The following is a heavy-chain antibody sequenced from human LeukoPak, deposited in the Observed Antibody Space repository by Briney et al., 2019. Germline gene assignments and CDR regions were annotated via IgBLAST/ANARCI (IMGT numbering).Heavy chain of an antibody. V-gene: IGHV4-34*01. CDR3: ASTGYSSSWYGGDY. Sequence: SSETLSLTCAVYGGSFSGYYWSWIRQPPGKGLEWIGEINHSGSTNYNPSLKSRVTISVDTSKNQFSLKLSSVTAADTAVYYCASTGYSSSWYGGDYWGQGTLVTVSS. CDR2: INHSGST. CDR1: GGSFSGYY. D-gene: IGHD6-13*01. J-gene: IGHJ4*02.